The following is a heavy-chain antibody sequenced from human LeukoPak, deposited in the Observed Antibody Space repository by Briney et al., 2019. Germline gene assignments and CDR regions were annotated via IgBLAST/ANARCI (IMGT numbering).Heavy chain of an antibody. CDR1: GFTFTSSA. Sequence: TSVKVSCKASGFTFTSSAMQWVRQARGQRLEWIGWIVVGSGNTNYAQKSQERVTITRDMSASTAYMELSSLRSEDTAVYYCAATVGMVRGPSGTDVWGQGTTVTVSS. J-gene: IGHJ6*02. CDR3: AATVGMVRGPSGTDV. V-gene: IGHV1-58*02. CDR2: IVVGSGNT. D-gene: IGHD3-10*01.